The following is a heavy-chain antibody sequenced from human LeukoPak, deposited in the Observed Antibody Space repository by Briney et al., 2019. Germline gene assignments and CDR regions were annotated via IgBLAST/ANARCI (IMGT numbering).Heavy chain of an antibody. CDR1: GGSISSSSYY. Sequence: SETLSLTCTVSGGSISSSSYYWGWIRQPPGKGLEWIGSIYYSGSTYYNPSLKSRVTRSVDTSKNQFSLKLSSVTAADTAVYYRAGPGYSYGQGLFNYWGQGTLVTVSS. J-gene: IGHJ4*02. V-gene: IGHV4-39*01. D-gene: IGHD5-18*01. CDR3: AGPGYSYGQGLFNY. CDR2: IYYSGST.